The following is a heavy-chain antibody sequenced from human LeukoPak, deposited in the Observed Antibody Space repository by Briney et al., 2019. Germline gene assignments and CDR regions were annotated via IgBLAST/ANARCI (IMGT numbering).Heavy chain of an antibody. CDR3: ARVRVVVPAAIAWFDP. CDR1: GVSISSYY. CDR2: IYTSGST. J-gene: IGHJ5*02. V-gene: IGHV4-4*09. Sequence: SETLSLPCTVSGVSISSYYWSWLRQPPGKGLEWIGYIYTSGSTNYNPSLKSRVTISVDTSKNQFSLKLSSVTAADTAVYYCARVRVVVPAAIAWFDPWGQGTLVTVSS. D-gene: IGHD2-2*02.